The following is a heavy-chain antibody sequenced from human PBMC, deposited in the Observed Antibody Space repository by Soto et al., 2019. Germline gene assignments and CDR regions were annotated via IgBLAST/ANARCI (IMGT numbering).Heavy chain of an antibody. CDR1: GDTFSSYA. CDR2: IIPIFGTA. J-gene: IGHJ5*02. V-gene: IGHV1-69*13. D-gene: IGHD3-9*01. Sequence: SVKVSCKASGDTFSSYAISWVRQAPGQGLEWMGGIIPIFGTANYAQKFQGRVTITADESTSTAYMELSSLRSEDTAVYYCARVFLMVYYIPNCLAPRGQGTLRTVSS. CDR3: ARVFLMVYYIPNCLAP.